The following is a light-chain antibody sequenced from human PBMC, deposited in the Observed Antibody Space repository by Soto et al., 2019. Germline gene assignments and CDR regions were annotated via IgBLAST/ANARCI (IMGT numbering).Light chain of an antibody. Sequence: EIVLTQSPGTLSLSPGERATLSCRSSQSVSSTYLTWYQQKPGQAPRLLIYEASSRATGIPDRFSGSGSGTDFTLTISRVEPEDFATYYCQQSYSSPPTFGQGTKVDIK. CDR1: QSVSSTY. V-gene: IGKV3D-20*02. J-gene: IGKJ1*01. CDR2: EAS. CDR3: QQSYSSPPT.